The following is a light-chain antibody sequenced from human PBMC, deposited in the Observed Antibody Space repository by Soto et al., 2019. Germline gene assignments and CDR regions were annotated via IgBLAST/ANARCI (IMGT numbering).Light chain of an antibody. J-gene: IGKJ2*01. V-gene: IGKV3D-20*01. Sequence: EIVLTQSPATLSLSPGESATLSCGASQSISSSHLAWYQQKPGLAPRRLIYDASSRATGIPDRFSGSGSGTDFTLTISRLEPEDFAVYYCHQYGGSLPYTFGQGTKLEIK. CDR2: DAS. CDR1: QSISSSH. CDR3: HQYGGSLPYT.